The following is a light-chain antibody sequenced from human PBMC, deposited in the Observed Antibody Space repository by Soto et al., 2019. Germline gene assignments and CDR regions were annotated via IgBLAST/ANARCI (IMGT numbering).Light chain of an antibody. Sequence: EIVMTQSPATLSVSPGDIATLSCRASQSVSSNLAWYQQTPGQAPRLLIYGASTRATGIPARFSGSGSGTEFTLTISSLHPDDFATYYCQQYNSHWTLGQGTKVDIK. CDR1: QSVSSN. V-gene: IGKV3-15*01. CDR2: GAS. J-gene: IGKJ1*01. CDR3: QQYNSHWT.